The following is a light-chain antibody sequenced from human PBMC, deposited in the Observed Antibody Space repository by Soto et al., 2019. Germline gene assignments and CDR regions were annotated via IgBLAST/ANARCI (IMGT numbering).Light chain of an antibody. Sequence: QSVLTQPPSVSGAPGQRVTISCSGTSSSIGAGYEVHWYHQLPGTAPKLPIYDDNKRPSGIPDRFSGSKSGTSATLGITGFQTGDEADYYCGSWDSSLSAYVFGTGTKVTVL. CDR1: SSSIGAGY. CDR2: DDN. CDR3: GSWDSSLSAYV. J-gene: IGLJ1*01. V-gene: IGLV1-51*01.